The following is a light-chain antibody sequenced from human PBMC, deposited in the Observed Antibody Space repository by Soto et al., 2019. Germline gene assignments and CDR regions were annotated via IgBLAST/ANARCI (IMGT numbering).Light chain of an antibody. V-gene: IGLV2-14*01. CDR2: DVT. Sequence: LTQPASVSGAPGQSITISCTGTSSDVGGYNYVSWYQQHPVKAPKLMIYDVTNRPSGVSDRFSGSKSGNTASLTISGLQAEDEADYYCSSYTSSSTPYVFGTGTKVTVL. CDR3: SSYTSSSTPYV. J-gene: IGLJ1*01. CDR1: SSDVGGYNY.